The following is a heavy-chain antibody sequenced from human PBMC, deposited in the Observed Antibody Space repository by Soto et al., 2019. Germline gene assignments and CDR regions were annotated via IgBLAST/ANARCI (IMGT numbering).Heavy chain of an antibody. V-gene: IGHV4-34*01. Sequence: QVRLQQWGAGLLKPSETLSLTCAVYGGSFSGYYWSWIRQPPGKGLEWIGEINHSGSTNYNPSLKSRVTISVDTSKNQFSLKLSSVTDADTAVYYCARASMESDAFDIWGQGTMVTVSS. J-gene: IGHJ3*02. CDR1: GGSFSGYY. D-gene: IGHD3-3*01. CDR3: ARASMESDAFDI. CDR2: INHSGST.